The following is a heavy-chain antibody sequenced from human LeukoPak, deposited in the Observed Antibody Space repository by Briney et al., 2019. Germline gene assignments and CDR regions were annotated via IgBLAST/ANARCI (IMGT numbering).Heavy chain of an antibody. Sequence: SETLSLTCTVSGGSISSSSYYWGWIRQPPGKGLEWIGSIYYSGSTYYNPSLKSRVAISVDTSKNQFSLKLSSVTAADTAVYYCARAPYYYDSSTVRYYYYYYMDVWGKGTTVTVSS. CDR2: IYYSGST. CDR1: GGSISSSSYY. CDR3: ARAPYYYDSSTVRYYYYYYMDV. J-gene: IGHJ6*03. D-gene: IGHD3-22*01. V-gene: IGHV4-39*07.